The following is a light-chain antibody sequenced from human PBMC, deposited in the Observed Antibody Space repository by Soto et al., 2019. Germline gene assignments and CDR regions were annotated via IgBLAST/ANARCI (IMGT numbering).Light chain of an antibody. V-gene: IGLV2-14*01. J-gene: IGLJ1*01. CDR3: ISYTGSSTSYV. CDR1: SSDVGAYNH. Sequence: QSALTQPASVSGSPGQSITISCTGTSSDVGAYNHVAWYQQHPGKAPKFMIYEVSNRPSGVSNRFSGSKSGNTASLTISGLHAEDEADYYCISYTGSSTSYVFGTGTKVTVL. CDR2: EVS.